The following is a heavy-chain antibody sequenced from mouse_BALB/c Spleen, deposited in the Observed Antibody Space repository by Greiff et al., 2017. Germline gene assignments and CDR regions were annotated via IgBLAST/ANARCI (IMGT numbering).Heavy chain of an antibody. J-gene: IGHJ1*01. CDR3: ARKEGTGWYFDV. V-gene: IGHV5-6-2*01. D-gene: IGHD3-3*01. CDR2: INSNGGST. CDR1: GFTFSSYY. Sequence: EVKLVESGGGLVKLGGSLKLSCAASGFTFSSYYMSWVRQTPEKRLELVAAINSNGGSTYYPDTVKGRFTISRDNAKNTLYLQMSSLKSEDTALYYCARKEGTGWYFDVWGAGTTVTVSS.